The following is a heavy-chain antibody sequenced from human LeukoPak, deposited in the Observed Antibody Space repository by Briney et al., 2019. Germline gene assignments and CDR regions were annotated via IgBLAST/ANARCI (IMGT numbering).Heavy chain of an antibody. V-gene: IGHV3-23*01. CDR3: AKLFKLDSGWSNPRYYFDY. D-gene: IGHD6-19*01. Sequence: GGSLRLSCAASGFTFSSYAMSWVRQAPGKGLEWVSAISGSGGGTYYADSVKGRFTISRDNSKNTLYLQMNSLRAEDTAVYYCAKLFKLDSGWSNPRYYFDYWGQGTLVTVSS. CDR2: ISGSGGGT. CDR1: GFTFSSYA. J-gene: IGHJ4*02.